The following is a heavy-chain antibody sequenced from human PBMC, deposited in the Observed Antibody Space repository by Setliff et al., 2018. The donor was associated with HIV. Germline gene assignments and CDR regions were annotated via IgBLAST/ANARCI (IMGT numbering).Heavy chain of an antibody. CDR2: IHVGGAK. V-gene: IGHV4-4*07. CDR3: ARLRSSNGLFCLLDS. D-gene: IGHD2-8*01. CDR1: GVSVSEYH. Sequence: SETLSLTCSVSGVSVSEYHWGWIRQSAEKRLEFIGRIHVGGAKNYNPSLHSRVTMSVDTSNNQISLNLRSVTAADTAVYYCARLRSSNGLFCLLDSWGPGTRVTV. J-gene: IGHJ4*02.